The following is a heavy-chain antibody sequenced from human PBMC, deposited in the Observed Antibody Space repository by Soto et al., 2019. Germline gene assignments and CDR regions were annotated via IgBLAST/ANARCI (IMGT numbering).Heavy chain of an antibody. V-gene: IGHV1-69*01. Sequence: QAPLVQSGAEVKKPGSSVKVSCKASGGTFSSYAISWVRQAPGQGLEWMGGIIPIFGTANYAQKFQGRVTITADASTSTAYMDLSSLRSEDTAVYCCSRDEWELQGGYYWGQGTLLTVSS. CDR3: SRDEWELQGGYY. J-gene: IGHJ4*02. D-gene: IGHD1-26*01. CDR1: GGTFSSYA. CDR2: IIPIFGTA.